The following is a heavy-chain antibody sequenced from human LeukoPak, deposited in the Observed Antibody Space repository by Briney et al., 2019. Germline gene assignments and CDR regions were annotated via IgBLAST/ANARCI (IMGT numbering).Heavy chain of an antibody. CDR2: INHSGST. Sequence: SETLSLTCAVYGGSFSGYYWSWIRQPPRQGLEWIGEINHSGSTNYNPSLKSRVTISVDTSKNQFSLKLSSVTAADTAVYYCARVPTVGWRRSLNFDYWGQGTLVTVSS. CDR1: GGSFSGYY. V-gene: IGHV4-34*01. J-gene: IGHJ4*02. D-gene: IGHD4-23*01. CDR3: ARVPTVGWRRSLNFDY.